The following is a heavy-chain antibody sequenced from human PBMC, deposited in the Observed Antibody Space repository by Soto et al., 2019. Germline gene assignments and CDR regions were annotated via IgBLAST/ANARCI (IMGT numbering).Heavy chain of an antibody. CDR3: VRVVAIPGYPDH. CDR2: IVPIVGTT. Sequence: QVQLVQSGAEVRQPASSVKVSCKTSGGTFSSYAISWVRQAPGQGLEWMGGIVPIVGTTTYAQKFQGRVTITADEATSKDYMQLSRLRSDDTAVYYCVRVVAIPGYPDHWGQGTLVTVSS. D-gene: IGHD5-12*01. CDR1: GGTFSSYA. J-gene: IGHJ4*02. V-gene: IGHV1-69*12.